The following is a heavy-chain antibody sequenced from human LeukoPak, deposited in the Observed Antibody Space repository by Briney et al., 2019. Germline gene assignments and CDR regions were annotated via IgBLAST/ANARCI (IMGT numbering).Heavy chain of an antibody. D-gene: IGHD3-22*01. CDR3: ARSDSSGYFYYDY. V-gene: IGHV4-59*01. CDR1: GGSISSYY. CDR2: IYYSGST. J-gene: IGHJ4*02. Sequence: PSETLSLTCTVSGGSISSYYWSWIRQPPGKGLEWIGYIYYSGSTNYNPSLKSRVTISVDTSKNQFSLKLSSVTAAGTAVYYCARSDSSGYFYYDYWGQGTLVTVSS.